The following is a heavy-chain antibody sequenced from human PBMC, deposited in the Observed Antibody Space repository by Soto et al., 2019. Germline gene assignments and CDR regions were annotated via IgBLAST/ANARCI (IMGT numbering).Heavy chain of an antibody. D-gene: IGHD1-26*01. Sequence: PGGSLRLSCAASGFTFSSYGMHWVRQAPGKGLEWVAVIWYDGSNKYYADSVKGRFTISGDNSKNTLYLQMNSLRAEDTAVYYCARAGWAVNYYYMDVWGKGTTVTVSS. CDR1: GFTFSSYG. J-gene: IGHJ6*03. CDR3: ARAGWAVNYYYMDV. V-gene: IGHV3-33*01. CDR2: IWYDGSNK.